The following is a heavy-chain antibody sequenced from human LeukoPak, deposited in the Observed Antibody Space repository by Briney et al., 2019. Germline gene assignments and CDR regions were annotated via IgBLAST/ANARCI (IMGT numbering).Heavy chain of an antibody. CDR3: ARGGYCSGGSCASFSVDWFDP. J-gene: IGHJ5*02. Sequence: ASVKVSCKASGYTFTSYYMHWVRQAPGQGLEWMGIINPSGGSTSYAQKFQGGVTMTRDTSTSTVYMELSSLRSEDTAVYYCARGGYCSGGSCASFSVDWFDPWGQGTLVTVSS. D-gene: IGHD2-15*01. CDR1: GYTFTSYY. V-gene: IGHV1-46*01. CDR2: INPSGGST.